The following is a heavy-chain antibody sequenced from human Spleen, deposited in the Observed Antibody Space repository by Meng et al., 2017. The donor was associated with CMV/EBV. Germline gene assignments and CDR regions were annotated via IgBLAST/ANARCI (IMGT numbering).Heavy chain of an antibody. CDR2: ISYSGST. V-gene: IGHV4-30-4*08. Sequence: SETLSLTCTVSGNSISSSDYFWSWIRQPPGKGLEWIGYISYSGSTYYNPSLKSRVIISGDTSKNKFSLNLRSATAADTAVYYCARDTYDYWSDYPVGAFDIWGQGTMVTVSS. CDR1: GNSISSSDYF. CDR3: ARDTYDYWSDYPVGAFDI. D-gene: IGHD3/OR15-3a*01. J-gene: IGHJ3*02.